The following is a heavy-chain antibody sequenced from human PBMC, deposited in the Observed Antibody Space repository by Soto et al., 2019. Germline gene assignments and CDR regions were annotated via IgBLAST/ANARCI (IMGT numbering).Heavy chain of an antibody. Sequence: ASVKVSCKASGYTFTSYGISWVRQAPGQGLEWMGWISVYNGNTNYAQKLQGRVTMTTATSTSSAYMERRSLRSDDTAVYYCGRDRGGVTARRDAFDIWGQGTMVTVSS. D-gene: IGHD6-6*01. CDR1: GYTFTSYG. J-gene: IGHJ3*02. CDR2: ISVYNGNT. V-gene: IGHV1-18*01. CDR3: GRDRGGVTARRDAFDI.